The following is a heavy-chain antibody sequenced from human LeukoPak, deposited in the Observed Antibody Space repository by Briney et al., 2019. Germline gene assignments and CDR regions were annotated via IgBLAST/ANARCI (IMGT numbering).Heavy chain of an antibody. CDR1: GFTFSSYA. V-gene: IGHV3-23*01. D-gene: IGHD6-19*01. Sequence: AGGSLRLSCAASGFTFSSYAMSWVRQAPGKGLEWVSAISGSGGSTYYADSVKGRFTISRDNSKNTLYLQMNSLRAEDTAVYYCAKDPSGWYQGGSDVWGKGTTVTVSS. J-gene: IGHJ6*04. CDR2: ISGSGGST. CDR3: AKDPSGWYQGGSDV.